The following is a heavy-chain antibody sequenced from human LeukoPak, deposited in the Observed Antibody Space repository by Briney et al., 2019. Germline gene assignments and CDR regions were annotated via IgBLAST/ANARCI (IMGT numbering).Heavy chain of an antibody. CDR3: VTVASSGFAYP. D-gene: IGHD6-6*01. CDR2: IYHSGST. J-gene: IGHJ5*02. Sequence: SETLSLTCTVSGGSINNYYWSWIRQPPGKGLEWIGYIYHSGSTNYNPSLKSRVTMSVDTSQNQFSLKVSSVTAADTAVYYCVTVASSGFAYPWGQGTLVTVSS. CDR1: GGSINNYY. V-gene: IGHV4-59*01.